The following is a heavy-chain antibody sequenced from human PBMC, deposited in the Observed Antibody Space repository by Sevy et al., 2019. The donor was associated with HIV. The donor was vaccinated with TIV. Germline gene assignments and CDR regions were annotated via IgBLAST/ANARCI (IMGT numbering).Heavy chain of an antibody. V-gene: IGHV1-69*06. D-gene: IGHD5-18*01. J-gene: IGHJ3*02. Sequence: ASVKVSCKASGGTFSSYAISWVRQAPGQGLEWMGGIIPIFGTANYAQKFQGRVTITADKSTSTAYMELSSLGSEDTAVYYCARARRGYNYAFDIWGQGTMVTVSS. CDR2: IIPIFGTA. CDR3: ARARRGYNYAFDI. CDR1: GGTFSSYA.